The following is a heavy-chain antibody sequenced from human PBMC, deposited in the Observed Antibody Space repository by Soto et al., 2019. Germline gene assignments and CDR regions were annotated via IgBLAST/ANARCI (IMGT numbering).Heavy chain of an antibody. CDR1: GFTFSSCG. CDR3: AKESGWYRYGMDV. J-gene: IGHJ6*02. V-gene: IGHV3-30*18. CDR2: ISYDGSNK. D-gene: IGHD6-19*01. Sequence: QVQLVESGGGVVQPGRSLRLSCAASGFTFSSCGMHWVRQAPGKGLEWVAVISYDGSNKYYADSVKGRFTISRDNSKNTLYLQRNSLRAEDTAVYYCAKESGWYRYGMDVWGQGTTVTVSS.